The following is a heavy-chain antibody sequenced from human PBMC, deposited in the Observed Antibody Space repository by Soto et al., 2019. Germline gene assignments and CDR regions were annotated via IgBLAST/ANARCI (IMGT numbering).Heavy chain of an antibody. CDR2: ISGSGGST. J-gene: IGHJ6*02. CDR3: ATRFPNMDYYYYGMDV. Sequence: GGSLRLSLSTSAFTFFSDVLSGVRPAPGEGLEWVSAISGSGGSTYYADSVKGRFTISRDNSKNTLYLQMNSLRAEDTAVYYCATRFPNMDYYYYGMDVWGQGTTVTVSS. V-gene: IGHV3-23*01. D-gene: IGHD3-10*01. CDR1: AFTFFSDV.